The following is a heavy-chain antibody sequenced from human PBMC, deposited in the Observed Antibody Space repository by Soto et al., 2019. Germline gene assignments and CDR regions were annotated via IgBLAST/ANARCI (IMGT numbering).Heavy chain of an antibody. V-gene: IGHV4-31*03. Sequence: QVQLQESGPGLVKPSQTLSLTCTVSGGSISSGGYYWSWIRQHPGKGLEWIGYIYYSGSTYYNPSLKSRVTISVDTSKNQFSLKLSSVTAADTAVYYCARDCPNYYDRSGYLRFGWFDPWGQGTLVTVSS. D-gene: IGHD3-22*01. CDR3: ARDCPNYYDRSGYLRFGWFDP. J-gene: IGHJ5*02. CDR2: IYYSGST. CDR1: GGSISSGGYY.